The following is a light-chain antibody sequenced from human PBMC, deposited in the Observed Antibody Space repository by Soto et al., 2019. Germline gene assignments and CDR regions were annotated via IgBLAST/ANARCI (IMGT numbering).Light chain of an antibody. V-gene: IGKV3-20*01. CDR1: QIVSTTY. J-gene: IGKJ2*01. Sequence: EIVLTQSPGTLSLSPGERATLSCRASQIVSTTYLAWYQQKPGQAPRLLIYGSSSRAPGIPDRFSGSGSGTDFTLTISRLEPEYFAVYYCQQYGSSPMYTFGQGTKLVIK. CDR2: GSS. CDR3: QQYGSSPMYT.